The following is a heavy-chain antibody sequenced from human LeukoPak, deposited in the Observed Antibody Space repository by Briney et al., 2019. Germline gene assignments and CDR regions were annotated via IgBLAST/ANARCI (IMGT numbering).Heavy chain of an antibody. D-gene: IGHD2-8*01. CDR1: GFTFSDYY. CDR3: ARGPDRHNGDLEY. CDR2: INHSGST. Sequence: GSLRLSCAASGFTFSDYYMSWIRQPPGKGLEWIGEINHSGSTNYNPSLKSRVTISVDTSKNQFFLKLSSVTAADTAVYYCARGPDRHNGDLEYWGQGTLVTVSS. J-gene: IGHJ4*02. V-gene: IGHV4-34*01.